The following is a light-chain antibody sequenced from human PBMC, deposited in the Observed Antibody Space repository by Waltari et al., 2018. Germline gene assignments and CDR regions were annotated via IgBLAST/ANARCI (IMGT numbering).Light chain of an antibody. CDR2: DAS. J-gene: IGKJ5*01. V-gene: IGKV3-11*01. CDR3: QQRGNWRRT. Sequence: IVLTQSPATLSLSPGERATLSCRASRSVITYLAWYQQKPCQAPRLLIYDASKSATGIPARCSGSWSGTDFALTISSVEPEYCAVYYCQQRGNWRRTFGQGTRLEIK. CDR1: RSVITY.